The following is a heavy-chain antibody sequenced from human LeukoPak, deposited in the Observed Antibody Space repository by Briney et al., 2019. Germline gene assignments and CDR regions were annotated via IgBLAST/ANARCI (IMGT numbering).Heavy chain of an antibody. V-gene: IGHV4-34*11. CDR1: GGSFSGYY. CDR3: ARETMFDY. CDR2: IYYSGST. J-gene: IGHJ4*02. D-gene: IGHD3-10*02. Sequence: SETLSLTCAVYGGSFSGYYWSWIRQPPGKGLEWIGYIYYSGSTYYNPSLKSRVTISVDTSKNQFSLNLNSVTAADTAVYYCARETMFDYWGQGTLVTVSS.